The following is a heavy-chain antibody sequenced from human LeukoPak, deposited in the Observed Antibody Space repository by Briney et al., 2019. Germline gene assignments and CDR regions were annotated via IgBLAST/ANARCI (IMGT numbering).Heavy chain of an antibody. D-gene: IGHD3-22*01. V-gene: IGHV1-18*01. Sequence: ASVKVSCKASGYTFTSYGISWVRQAPGQGLEWMGWISAYNGNTNYAQKLQGRVTMTTDTSTSTAYMELRSLRSDDTAVYYCARDLRYDSSGYYLHASYYFDYWGQGTLVTVSS. CDR1: GYTFTSYG. J-gene: IGHJ4*02. CDR3: ARDLRYDSSGYYLHASYYFDY. CDR2: ISAYNGNT.